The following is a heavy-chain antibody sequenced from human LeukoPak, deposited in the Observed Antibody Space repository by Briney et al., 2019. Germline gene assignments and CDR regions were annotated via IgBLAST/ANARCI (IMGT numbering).Heavy chain of an antibody. J-gene: IGHJ3*02. Sequence: SVKVSCKASGGTFSSYAISWVRQAPGQGLEWMGRIIPIFGTANYAQKFQGRVTITTDESTSTAYMELSSLRSEDTAVYYCARESYYDSNDAFDIWGQGTLVTVSS. CDR1: GGTFSSYA. CDR2: IIPIFGTA. D-gene: IGHD3-22*01. V-gene: IGHV1-69*05. CDR3: ARESYYDSNDAFDI.